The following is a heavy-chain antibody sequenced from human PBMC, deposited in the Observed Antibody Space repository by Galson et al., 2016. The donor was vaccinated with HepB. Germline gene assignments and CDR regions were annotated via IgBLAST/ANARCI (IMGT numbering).Heavy chain of an antibody. J-gene: IGHJ3*02. CDR1: GGSTSSTSHH. CDR2: IYYSGST. CDR3: ANLQVGAITKSFEI. V-gene: IGHV4-39*01. Sequence: SETLSLTCTVSGGSTSSTSHHWGWIRQPPGKGLEWIGSIYYSGSTYYNPSLTSRLTISVDTAKNQFSLKLSSVTAADTAVYYCANLQVGAITKSFEIWGQGTMVTVSS. D-gene: IGHD1-26*01.